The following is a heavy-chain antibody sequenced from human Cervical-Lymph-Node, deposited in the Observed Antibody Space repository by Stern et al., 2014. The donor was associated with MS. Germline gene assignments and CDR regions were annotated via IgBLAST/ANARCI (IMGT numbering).Heavy chain of an antibody. CDR2: ISLSDPTT. J-gene: IGHJ4*02. D-gene: IGHD3-3*01. CDR3: ARTIARDWFFFDS. Sequence: QVQLVESGGGLVRPGGSLRLSCAASGFTFSDHYLSWIRQAPGKGLEWLSYISLSDPTTYYADSVRGRFSISRDNARNSLYLQMSNLRAEDTAIYYCARTIARDWFFFDSWGQGTLVTVSS. V-gene: IGHV3-11*01. CDR1: GFTFSDHY.